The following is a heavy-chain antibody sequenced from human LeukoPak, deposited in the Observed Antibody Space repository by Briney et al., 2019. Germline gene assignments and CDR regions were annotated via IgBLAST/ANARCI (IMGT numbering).Heavy chain of an antibody. J-gene: IGHJ5*02. Sequence: GESLKISCKGSGYRFTSYWIGWVRQMPGKGLEWMGIIYPGDSDTRYSPSFQGQVTISADKSISTAYLQWSSLKASDTAMYYCAISVAGTVGINWFDPWGQGTLVTVSS. D-gene: IGHD6-19*01. CDR3: AISVAGTVGINWFDP. CDR1: GYRFTSYW. V-gene: IGHV5-51*01. CDR2: IYPGDSDT.